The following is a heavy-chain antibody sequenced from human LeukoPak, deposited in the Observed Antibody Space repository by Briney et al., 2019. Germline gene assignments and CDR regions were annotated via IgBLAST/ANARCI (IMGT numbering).Heavy chain of an antibody. D-gene: IGHD3-9*01. CDR2: ISYDGSNK. Sequence: GESLRLSCAASGFPFSSYGMHWVRQAPGKGLEWVAVISYDGSNKYYADSVKGRFTISRDNSKNTLFLQMNSLGAEDTAVYYCGSVGGWGRDCDILTTDYWGQGTLVTVSS. CDR1: GFPFSSYG. V-gene: IGHV3-30*03. J-gene: IGHJ4*02. CDR3: GSVGGWGRDCDILTTDY.